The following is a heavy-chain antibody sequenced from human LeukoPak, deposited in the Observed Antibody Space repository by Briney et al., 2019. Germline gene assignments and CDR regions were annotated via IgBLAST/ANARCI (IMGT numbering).Heavy chain of an antibody. CDR2: IYYSGST. D-gene: IGHD4-23*01. V-gene: IGHV4-59*11. CDR1: GGSISSHY. J-gene: IGHJ4*02. Sequence: SETLSLTCTVSGGSISSHYWSWIRQPPGKGLEWIGYIYYSGSTNHNPSLKSRVTISVDTSKNQFSLKLSSVTAADTAVYYCAREGGGNSPYFDYWGQGTLVTVSS. CDR3: AREGGGNSPYFDY.